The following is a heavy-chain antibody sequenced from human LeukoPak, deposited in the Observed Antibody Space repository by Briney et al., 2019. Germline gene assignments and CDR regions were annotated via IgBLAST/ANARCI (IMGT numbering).Heavy chain of an antibody. D-gene: IGHD3-10*01. Sequence: GGSLRLSCAASGFTFDDYGMSWVRQAPGKGLEWVSGINWNGGSTGYADSVKGRFTISRDNAKSSLYLQMNSLRAEDTAVYYCAKDYASGSYWVANDYWGQGTLVTVSS. CDR3: AKDYASGSYWVANDY. CDR2: INWNGGST. J-gene: IGHJ4*02. CDR1: GFTFDDYG. V-gene: IGHV3-20*04.